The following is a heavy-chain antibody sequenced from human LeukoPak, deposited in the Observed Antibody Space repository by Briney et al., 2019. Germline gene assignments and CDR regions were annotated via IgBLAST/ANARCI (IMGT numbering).Heavy chain of an antibody. D-gene: IGHD3-22*01. CDR2: IYPGDSDT. J-gene: IGHJ4*02. CDR1: GYTFTSYW. Sequence: KVSCKASGYTFTSYWIGWVRQMPGKGLEWMGIIYPGDSDTRYSPSFQGQVTISADKSISTAYLQWSSLKASDTAMYYCARQGGLYYYDSSGSKYYFDYWGQGTLVTVSS. CDR3: ARQGGLYYYDSSGSKYYFDY. V-gene: IGHV5-51*01.